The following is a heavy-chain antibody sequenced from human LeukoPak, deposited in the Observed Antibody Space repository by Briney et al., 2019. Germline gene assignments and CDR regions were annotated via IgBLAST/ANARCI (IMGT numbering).Heavy chain of an antibody. D-gene: IGHD6-13*01. CDR2: ISGGSDSI. CDR3: ARDFGGLAARPYSFDY. Sequence: GGSLRLSCAASGFTFSSYNMNWVRQAPGKGLEWVSFISGGSDSIYYADSVKGRFTISRDNAKNSLYLQMNRLRDEDTAVFYCARDFGGLAARPYSFDYWGQGTLVTVSS. V-gene: IGHV3-48*02. J-gene: IGHJ4*02. CDR1: GFTFSSYN.